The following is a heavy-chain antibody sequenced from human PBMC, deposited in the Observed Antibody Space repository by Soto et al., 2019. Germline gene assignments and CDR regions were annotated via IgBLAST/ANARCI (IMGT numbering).Heavy chain of an antibody. CDR3: APLTVSLSGPYGIHV. CDR2: MLYSGLT. CDR1: GYSVSSSDYY. D-gene: IGHD2-15*01. V-gene: IGHV4-39*01. J-gene: IGHJ6*02. Sequence: PSETLSLTCSVSGYSVSSSDYYWAWIRQPPGKGLEWIGSMLYSGLTYYNRSLKSRVTLSVDTSKNQFSVRLNSVTAPDTAVYYCAPLTVSLSGPYGIHVWGQGTTVTVSS.